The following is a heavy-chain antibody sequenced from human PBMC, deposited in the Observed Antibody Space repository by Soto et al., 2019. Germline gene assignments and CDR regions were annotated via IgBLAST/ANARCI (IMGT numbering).Heavy chain of an antibody. J-gene: IGHJ4*02. CDR3: AKKYHYGAGSYLYYFDY. CDR1: GFTFGHFA. Sequence: EVQLLESGGGLVQPGGSLRLSCAASGFTFGHFAMTWVRQAPGKGLEWVSTMSGGDVSTYYADSVKGRFTISRDNAKNTLYLQMNSLRAEDTAVYYCAKKYHYGAGSYLYYFDYWGQGTLGTVSS. D-gene: IGHD3-10*01. V-gene: IGHV3-23*01. CDR2: MSGGDVST.